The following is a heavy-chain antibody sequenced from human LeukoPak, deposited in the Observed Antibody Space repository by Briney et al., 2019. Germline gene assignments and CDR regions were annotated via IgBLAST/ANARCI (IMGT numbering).Heavy chain of an antibody. CDR3: ARDGRAVGATKAFDI. D-gene: IGHD1-26*01. J-gene: IGHJ3*02. CDR2: INWNGGST. CDR1: GFTFDDYG. Sequence: GGSLRLSCAASGFTFDDYGMSWVRQAPGKGVERVSGINWNGGSTGYADSVKGRFTISRDNAKNSLYLQMNSLRAEDTALYYCARDGRAVGATKAFDIWGQGTMVTVSS. V-gene: IGHV3-20*04.